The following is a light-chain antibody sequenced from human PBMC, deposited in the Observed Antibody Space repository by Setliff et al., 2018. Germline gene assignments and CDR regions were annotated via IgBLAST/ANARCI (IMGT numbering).Light chain of an antibody. CDR3: SSYADSNIFL. V-gene: IGLV2-8*01. J-gene: IGLJ1*01. CDR2: DVT. Sequence: QSALTQPPSASGSPGQSVTISCTGTSNDVWGHNYVSWYQQHPGKAPQLIIYDVTKRPSGVPDRFSGSKSGNTASLTVSGLQAGDEADYYCSSYADSNIFLFGTGTKVTVL. CDR1: SNDVWGHNY.